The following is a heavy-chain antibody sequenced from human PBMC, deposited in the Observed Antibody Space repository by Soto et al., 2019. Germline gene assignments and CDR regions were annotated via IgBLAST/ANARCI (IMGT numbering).Heavy chain of an antibody. D-gene: IGHD3-22*01. V-gene: IGHV4-39*01. CDR2: IYYSGST. CDR3: AANKEYYYDSSGYYRVPYFDY. J-gene: IGHJ4*02. Sequence: SETLSLTCTVSGGSISSSSYYWGWIRQPPGKGLEWIGSIYYSGSTYYNPSLKSRVTISVDTSKNQFSLKLSSVTAADTAVYYCAANKEYYYDSSGYYRVPYFDYWGQG. CDR1: GGSISSSSYY.